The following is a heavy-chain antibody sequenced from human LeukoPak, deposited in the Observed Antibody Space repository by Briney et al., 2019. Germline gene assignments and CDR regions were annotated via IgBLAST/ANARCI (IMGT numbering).Heavy chain of an antibody. CDR1: GFTFSNYG. J-gene: IGHJ6*03. CDR3: ARMRGSSGWGYYYYYMDV. Sequence: GGSLRLSCAASGFTFSNYGMSWVRQAPGKGLEWVSGISGSGGSTYCADSVKGRFTISRDNSKNTLYLQMNSLRAEDTAVYYCARMRGSSGWGYYYYYMDVWGKGATVTISS. D-gene: IGHD6-19*01. V-gene: IGHV3-23*01. CDR2: ISGSGGST.